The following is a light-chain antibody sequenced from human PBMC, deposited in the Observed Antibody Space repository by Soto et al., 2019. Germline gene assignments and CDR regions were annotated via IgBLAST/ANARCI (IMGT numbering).Light chain of an antibody. J-gene: IGLJ1*01. V-gene: IGLV2-8*01. CDR2: EVS. CDR3: SSYAGSNNEV. Sequence: QSVLTQPPSASGSPGQSVTISCTGTSSDVGGYNYVSWYQQHPSKAPKLMIYEVSKRPSGVPDRFSGSKSGNTASLTVFGLQAEDEADYYCSSYAGSNNEVFGTGTKVTV. CDR1: SSDVGGYNY.